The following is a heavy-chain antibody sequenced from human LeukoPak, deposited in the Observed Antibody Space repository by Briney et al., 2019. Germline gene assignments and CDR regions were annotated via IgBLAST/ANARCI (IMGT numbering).Heavy chain of an antibody. Sequence: GGSLRLSCTASGFSFSSYWMSWVRQAPGKRLEWVANIKQDGSDKYYVDSVKGRFTIPRDNAKNSLYLQMNSLRAEDSALYYCARASAVAGTRDHWGQGTLVTVSS. CDR1: GFSFSSYW. D-gene: IGHD6-19*01. CDR2: IKQDGSDK. V-gene: IGHV3-7*01. CDR3: ARASAVAGTRDH. J-gene: IGHJ4*02.